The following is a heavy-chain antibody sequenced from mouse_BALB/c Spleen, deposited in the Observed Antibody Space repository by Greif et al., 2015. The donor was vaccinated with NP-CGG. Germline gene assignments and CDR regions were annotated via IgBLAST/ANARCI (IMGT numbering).Heavy chain of an antibody. Sequence: QVQLQQPGAELVRPGASVKLSCKASGYTFTSYWINWVKQRPGQGLEWIGNIYPSDSYTNYNQKFKDKATLTVDKSSSTAYMQLSSPTAEDSAVYYCTRTGTPLYAMDYWGQGTSVTVSS. CDR3: TRTGTPLYAMDY. CDR1: GYTFTSYW. CDR2: IYPSDSYT. J-gene: IGHJ4*01. D-gene: IGHD4-1*01. V-gene: IGHV1-69*02.